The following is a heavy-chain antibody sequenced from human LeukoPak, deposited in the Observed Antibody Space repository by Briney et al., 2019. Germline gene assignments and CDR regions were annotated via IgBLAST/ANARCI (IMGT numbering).Heavy chain of an antibody. D-gene: IGHD3-9*01. J-gene: IGHJ4*02. Sequence: PGGSLRLSCAASGFTFSDYYMSWVRQAPGKGLEWVANIEQVGSERYYVDSVKGRFTISRDNAKNLLYLQMNSLRAEDTAVYYCARDGFDAGIYFDSWGQGTLVTVSS. CDR2: IEQVGSER. CDR3: ARDGFDAGIYFDS. CDR1: GFTFSDYY. V-gene: IGHV3-7*01.